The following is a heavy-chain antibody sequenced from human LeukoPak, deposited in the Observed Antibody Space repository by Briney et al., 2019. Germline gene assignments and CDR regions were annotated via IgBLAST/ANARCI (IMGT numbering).Heavy chain of an antibody. J-gene: IGHJ6*02. D-gene: IGHD5-18*01. Sequence: ASVKVSCKVSGYTLTELSMHWVRQAPGKGLEWMGDFDPEDGETIYAQKFQGRVTMTEDTSTDTAYMELSSLRSEDTAVYYCATPSRIQLWSIASSYYYGMDVWGQGTTVTVSS. CDR3: ATPSRIQLWSIASSYYYGMDV. CDR2: FDPEDGET. V-gene: IGHV1-24*01. CDR1: GYTLTELS.